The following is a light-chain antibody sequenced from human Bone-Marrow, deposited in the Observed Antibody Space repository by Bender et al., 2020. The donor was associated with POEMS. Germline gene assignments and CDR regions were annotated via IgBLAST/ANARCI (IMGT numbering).Light chain of an antibody. CDR2: DVT. CDR1: ITDIVTYSY. J-gene: IGLJ2*01. V-gene: IGLV2-14*03. Sequence: QSALTQPASVSGSPGQSITISCTGGITDIVTYSYVSWYQQHPGKAPKLIMFDVTSRPSGVSNRFSGSKSGDTASLTISGLQAEDEADYYCSSYAGSNNFVVFGGGTKLTVL. CDR3: SSYAGSNNFVV.